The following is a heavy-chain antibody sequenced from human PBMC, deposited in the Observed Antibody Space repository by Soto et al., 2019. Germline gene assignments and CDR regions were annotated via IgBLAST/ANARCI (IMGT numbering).Heavy chain of an antibody. J-gene: IGHJ4*02. D-gene: IGHD4-17*01. CDR1: RGSITGYF. V-gene: IGHV4-59*01. Sequence: SETLSLTCTVSRGSITGYFWSWIRQPPGKGLEWIGSIYYSGGTKYNPSLKSRLTISVDTSKSQFSLTLSSLTAADTAVYYCARAGDYDPGDYWGQGTPVTVSS. CDR2: IYYSGGT. CDR3: ARAGDYDPGDY.